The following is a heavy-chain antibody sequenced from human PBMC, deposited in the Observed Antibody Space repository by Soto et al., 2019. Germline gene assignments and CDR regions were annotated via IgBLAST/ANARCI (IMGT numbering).Heavy chain of an antibody. V-gene: IGHV4-31*03. CDR3: ARVEAVRGVANYYYGMDV. D-gene: IGHD3-10*01. Sequence: SETLSLTCTVSGGSISSGGYYWSWIRQHPGKGLEWIGYIYYSGSTYYNPSLKSRVTISVDTSKNQFSLKLSSVTAADTAVYYCARVEAVRGVANYYYGMDVWGQGTTVTVSS. CDR1: GGSISSGGYY. CDR2: IYYSGST. J-gene: IGHJ6*02.